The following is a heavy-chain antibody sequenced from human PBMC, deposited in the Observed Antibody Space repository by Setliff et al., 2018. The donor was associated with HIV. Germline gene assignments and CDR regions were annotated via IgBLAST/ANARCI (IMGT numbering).Heavy chain of an antibody. D-gene: IGHD3-10*01. CDR1: GYTFTGYF. CDR3: ARVSSFNKIIREAFDI. J-gene: IGHJ3*02. CDR2: INPNRGDT. V-gene: IGHV1-2*06. Sequence: GASVKVSCKASGYTFTGYFIHWVRQAPGQGLEWMGQINPNRGDTKSHRKFADRLIMSRDTSLTTVYMELTSLRSDDTAVYYCARVSSFNKIIREAFDIWGQGTLVTVSS.